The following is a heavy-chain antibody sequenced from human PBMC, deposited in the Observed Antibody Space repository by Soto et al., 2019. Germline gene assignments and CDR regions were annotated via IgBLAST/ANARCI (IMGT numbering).Heavy chain of an antibody. CDR1: GFTFSSYS. J-gene: IGHJ4*02. D-gene: IGHD4-17*01. CDR3: AREAPTVTTRFDY. Sequence: EVQLVESGGGLVKPGGSLRLSCAASGFTFSSYSMNWVRQAPGKGLEWVSSISSSSSYIYYADSVKGRFTISRDNAKNSLYLQMNSLRAEDTAVYYCAREAPTVTTRFDYWGQGTLVTVSS. V-gene: IGHV3-21*01. CDR2: ISSSSSYI.